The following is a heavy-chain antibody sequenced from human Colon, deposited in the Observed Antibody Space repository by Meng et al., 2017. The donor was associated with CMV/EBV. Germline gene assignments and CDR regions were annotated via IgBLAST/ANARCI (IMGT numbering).Heavy chain of an antibody. Sequence: SETLSLTCTVSGDSINNYYWSWIRQPPGKGLEWMGYIYYSGSTGTNYNPSLKSRVTISVDTSKNQFSLKLSSVTAADTAVYYCARERGYLVVSYYYYGMDVWGQGTTVTVSS. V-gene: IGHV4-59*12. J-gene: IGHJ6*02. CDR1: GDSINNYY. D-gene: IGHD5-18*01. CDR3: ARERGYLVVSYYYYGMDV. CDR2: IYYSGSTGT.